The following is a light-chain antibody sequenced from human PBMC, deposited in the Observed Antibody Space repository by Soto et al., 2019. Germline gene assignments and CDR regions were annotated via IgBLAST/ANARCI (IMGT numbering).Light chain of an antibody. CDR2: DAS. CDR1: QDISNY. CDR3: QQYDNLPVT. Sequence: DIQMTQSPSSLSASVGDRVTITCQASQDISNYLNWYQQKPGKAPELLIYDASNLETGVPSRFSGRGSGTDFTFTISRLQPEDIATYYCQQYDNLPVTFGGGTKVEIQ. V-gene: IGKV1-33*01. J-gene: IGKJ4*01.